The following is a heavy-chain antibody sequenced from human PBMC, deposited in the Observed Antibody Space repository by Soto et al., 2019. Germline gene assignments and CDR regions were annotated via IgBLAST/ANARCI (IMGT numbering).Heavy chain of an antibody. CDR1: GYTFTSYG. CDR2: ISAYNGNT. V-gene: IGHV1-18*01. J-gene: IGHJ5*02. Sequence: QVQLVQSGAEVKKPGASVKVSCKASGYTFTSYGISWVRQAPGQGLEWMGWISAYNGNTNYAQKLQGRVTMTTDTSRSTAYMELRSLRSDDAAVYYCARSRGGAAQGVTGWFDPWGQGTLVTVSS. CDR3: ARSRGGAAQGVTGWFDP. D-gene: IGHD2-15*01.